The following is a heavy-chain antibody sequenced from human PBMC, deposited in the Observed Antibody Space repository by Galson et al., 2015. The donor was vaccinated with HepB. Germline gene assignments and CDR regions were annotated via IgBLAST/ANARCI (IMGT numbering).Heavy chain of an antibody. D-gene: IGHD3-10*01. CDR3: ARVFWDSVSYYAFDI. CDR2: INWNGGST. J-gene: IGHJ3*02. CDR1: GFTFDDYG. Sequence: SLRLSCAASGFTFDDYGMSWVRQAPGKGLEWVSGINWNGGSTGYADSVKGRFTISRDNAKNSLYLQMNSLRAEDTALYHCARVFWDSVSYYAFDIWGQGTMVTVSS. V-gene: IGHV3-20*01.